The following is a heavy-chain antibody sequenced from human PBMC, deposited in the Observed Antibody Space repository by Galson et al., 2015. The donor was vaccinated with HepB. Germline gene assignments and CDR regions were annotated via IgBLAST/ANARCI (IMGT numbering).Heavy chain of an antibody. Sequence: SLRLSCAASGLTFSSFSMSWVRQAPGKGLEWVSVISSTGKTTFSADSVKGRFIISRDNSKNVLCLKMNSLRAEDTALYFCAKEDTVDGARGFQHWGQGTLVTVSS. V-gene: IGHV3-23*01. J-gene: IGHJ1*01. CDR3: AKEDTVDGARGFQH. CDR2: ISSTGKTT. CDR1: GLTFSSFS. D-gene: IGHD5-24*01.